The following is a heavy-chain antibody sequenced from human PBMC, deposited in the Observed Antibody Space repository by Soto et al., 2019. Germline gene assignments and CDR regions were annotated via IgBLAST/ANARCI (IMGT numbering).Heavy chain of an antibody. CDR1: GFIFSNFW. Sequence: EVRLVESGGGLVQPGGSLRLSCAASGFIFSNFWMSWVRQAPGKGLEWVANIKEDGSEKYHVDSVQGRFTISRDNVKNLMYLQMDSMRAEDTAVSKCVRGGSHSFDYCGQGTLVTVSS. J-gene: IGHJ4*02. V-gene: IGHV3-7*05. D-gene: IGHD1-26*01. CDR2: IKEDGSEK. CDR3: VRGGSHSFDY.